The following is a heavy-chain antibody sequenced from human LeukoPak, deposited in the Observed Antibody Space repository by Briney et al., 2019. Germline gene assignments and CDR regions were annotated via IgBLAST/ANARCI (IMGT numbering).Heavy chain of an antibody. J-gene: IGHJ3*02. CDR1: GFTFSSYA. D-gene: IGHD3-22*01. Sequence: GGSLRLSCAASGFTFSSYAMSWVRQAPGKGLEWVSAISGSGGSTYYADSVKGRFTISRDNSKNTLYLQMNSLRAEDTAVYYCAKAVGDSSGYSDAFDIWGQGTMVTVSS. V-gene: IGHV3-23*01. CDR3: AKAVGDSSGYSDAFDI. CDR2: ISGSGGST.